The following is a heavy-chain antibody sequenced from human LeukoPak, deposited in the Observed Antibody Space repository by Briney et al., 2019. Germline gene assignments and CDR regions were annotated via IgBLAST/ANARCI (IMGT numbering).Heavy chain of an antibody. CDR3: ASFSSWYGDYYYYYMDV. D-gene: IGHD6-13*01. V-gene: IGHV4-39*01. Sequence: PSDTLSLTCTVSGGSISSSSYYWGWIRQPPGKGLEWIGSIYYSGSTYYNPSLKSRVTISVDTSKNQFSLKLSSVTAADTAVYYCASFSSWYGDYYYYYMDVWGKGTTVTVSS. J-gene: IGHJ6*03. CDR1: GGSISSSSYY. CDR2: IYYSGST.